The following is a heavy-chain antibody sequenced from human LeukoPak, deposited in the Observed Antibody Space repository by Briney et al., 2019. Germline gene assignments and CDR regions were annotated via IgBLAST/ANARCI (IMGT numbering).Heavy chain of an antibody. D-gene: IGHD5-18*01. V-gene: IGHV4-59*01. CDR2: MYYSGNT. CDR3: ARNVDTTVVSYFQY. Sequence: PSETLSLTCTVSGASISSYYWSWLRQPPGKELEWIGNMYYSGNTNYNPSLKSRVTISLDATKNQFSLNLNSVSAADTAIYYCARNVDTTVVSYFQYWGQGTLVTVSS. J-gene: IGHJ4*02. CDR1: GASISSYY.